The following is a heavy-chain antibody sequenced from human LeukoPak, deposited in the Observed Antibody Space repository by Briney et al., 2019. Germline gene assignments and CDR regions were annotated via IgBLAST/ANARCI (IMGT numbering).Heavy chain of an antibody. Sequence: SETLSLTCTVSGGSISSYYWSWIRQPAGKGLEWIGRIYTSGSTNYNPSLKSRVTMSVDTSKNQFSLKLSSVTAADTAVYYCARDISDMVRGVSYYCYGMDVWGQGTTVTVSS. CDR3: ARDISDMVRGVSYYCYGMDV. CDR2: IYTSGST. CDR1: GGSISSYY. D-gene: IGHD3-10*01. J-gene: IGHJ6*02. V-gene: IGHV4-4*07.